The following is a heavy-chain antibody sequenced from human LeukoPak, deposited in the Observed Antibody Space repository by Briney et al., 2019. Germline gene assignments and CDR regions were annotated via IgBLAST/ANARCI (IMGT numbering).Heavy chain of an antibody. V-gene: IGHV3-23*01. CDR1: GFTFSSYG. CDR2: ISGSGGST. CDR3: AKGEYHQDGIGENRFDN. J-gene: IGHJ4*02. Sequence: GGSLRLSCAASGFTFSSYGMSCLPQAPGKGLEWVSAISGSGGSTYYADPVKGRYTISRDNAKKSVFLQMSSLRPEDTAVYYCAKGEYHQDGIGENRFDNWGQGALVTVSS. D-gene: IGHD5-24*01.